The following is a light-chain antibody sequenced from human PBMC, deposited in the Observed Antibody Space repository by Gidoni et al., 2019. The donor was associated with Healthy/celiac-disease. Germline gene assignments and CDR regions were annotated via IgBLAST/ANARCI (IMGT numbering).Light chain of an antibody. CDR3: LQALQTPRLT. CDR2: LGS. Sequence: ESVMTEDPLSLPVTPGEPASIACRSSQSLLHSNGYNYLDWYLQKPGQSPQLLIYLGSHRASGVPDRFSGSGSGTDFTLNISRVEAEDVWVYYCLQALQTPRLTFXXXTRLEIK. V-gene: IGKV2-28*01. J-gene: IGKJ5*01. CDR1: QSLLHSNGYNY.